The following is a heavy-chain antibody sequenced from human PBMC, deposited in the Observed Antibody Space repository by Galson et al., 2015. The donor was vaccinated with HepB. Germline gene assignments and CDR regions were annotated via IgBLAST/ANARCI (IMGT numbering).Heavy chain of an antibody. D-gene: IGHD4-17*01. J-gene: IGHJ5*02. CDR3: ARVRTFYGDYENWFDP. CDR2: IYYSGST. Sequence: LSLTCTVSGGSISSYYWSWIRQPPGKGLEWIGYIYYSGSTNYNPSLKSRVTISVDTSKNQFSLKLSSVTAADTAVYYCARVRTFYGDYENWFDPWGQGALVTVSS. CDR1: GGSISSYY. V-gene: IGHV4-59*01.